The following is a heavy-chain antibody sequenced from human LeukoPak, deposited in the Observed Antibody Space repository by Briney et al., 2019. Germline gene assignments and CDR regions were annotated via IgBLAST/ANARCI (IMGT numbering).Heavy chain of an antibody. CDR2: ISSSSSYI. D-gene: IGHD1-20*01. CDR1: GFTFSSYS. V-gene: IGHV3-21*01. Sequence: GGPLRLSCAAFGFTFSSYSMTWVRQAPGKGLEWVSSISSSSSYIYYADSVKGRFTISRDNAKNSLYLQMNSLRAEDTAVYYCARVLSGTTDYWGQGTLVTVSS. J-gene: IGHJ4*02. CDR3: ARVLSGTTDY.